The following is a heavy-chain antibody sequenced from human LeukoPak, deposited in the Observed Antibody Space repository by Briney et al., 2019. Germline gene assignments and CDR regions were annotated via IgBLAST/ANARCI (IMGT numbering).Heavy chain of an antibody. CDR1: EGTFSSYA. J-gene: IGHJ3*02. V-gene: IGHV1-69*06. D-gene: IGHD2-21*02. CDR2: IIPFFGTA. CDR3: ARRRSPYCGGDCYSDAFDI. Sequence: ASVKVSCKASEGTFSSYAISWVRQAPGQGLEWMGGIIPFFGTANYAQKFQGRVTITADKSTSTAYMELSSLRSEDTAVYYCARRRSPYCGGDCYSDAFDIWGQGTMVTVSS.